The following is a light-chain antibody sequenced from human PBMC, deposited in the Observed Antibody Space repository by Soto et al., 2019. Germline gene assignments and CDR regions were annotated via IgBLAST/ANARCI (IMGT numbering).Light chain of an antibody. CDR2: EVS. CDR1: SSDVGSYNL. CDR3: CSYAGSSTSHVV. J-gene: IGLJ2*01. Sequence: QSALTQPASVSGSPGQSITISCTGTSSDVGSYNLVSWYQQHPGKAPNLMIYEVSKRPSGVSNRVSGSKSGNTASLTISGLQAEDEADYYCCSYAGSSTSHVVFGGGTKLTVL. V-gene: IGLV2-23*02.